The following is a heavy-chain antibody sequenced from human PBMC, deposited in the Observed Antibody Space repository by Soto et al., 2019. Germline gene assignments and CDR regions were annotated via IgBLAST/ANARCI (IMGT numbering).Heavy chain of an antibody. V-gene: IGHV1-69*01. CDR2: IVPIYRTA. D-gene: IGHD6-13*01. J-gene: IGHJ4*02. CDR1: GGPFISYR. CDR3: VRDSGAKLSSS. Sequence: SVKVSCKASGGPFISYRINWVRQAPGQGLEWMGGIVPIYRTADSAQEFQGRVTITADESARTAYMELRSLKSRDTAVYYCVRDSGAKLSSSWGQGTLVTVSS.